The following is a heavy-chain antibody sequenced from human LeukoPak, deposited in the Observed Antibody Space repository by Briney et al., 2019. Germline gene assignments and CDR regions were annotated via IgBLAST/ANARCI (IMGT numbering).Heavy chain of an antibody. Sequence: RPGGSLRLSCAASGFTFDDYGMSWVRQAPGKGLEWVSGINWNGGSTGYADSVKGRFTISRDNAKNSLYLQMNSLRAEDTALYYCARPTMAAAGTGAFDIWGQGTMVTVSS. CDR1: GFTFDDYG. V-gene: IGHV3-20*04. CDR2: INWNGGST. D-gene: IGHD6-13*01. CDR3: ARPTMAAAGTGAFDI. J-gene: IGHJ3*02.